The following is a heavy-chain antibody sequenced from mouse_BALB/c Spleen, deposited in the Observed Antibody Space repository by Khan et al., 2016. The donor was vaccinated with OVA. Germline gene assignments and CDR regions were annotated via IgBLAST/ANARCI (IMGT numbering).Heavy chain of an antibody. V-gene: IGHV1-4*01. CDR1: GYTFTSYT. J-gene: IGHJ3*01. CDR3: VRDGAYHMNDGWFAY. CDR2: INPSNGYT. D-gene: IGHD2-12*01. Sequence: QVQLQQSGAELARPGASLKMSCKASGYTFTSYTIHWIKLRPGQGLEWIGYINPSNGYTNYNQEFKDKATLTADKSSTTAYMQLSSLTSDDSAVXNCVRDGAYHMNDGWFAYWGQGTLVTVSA.